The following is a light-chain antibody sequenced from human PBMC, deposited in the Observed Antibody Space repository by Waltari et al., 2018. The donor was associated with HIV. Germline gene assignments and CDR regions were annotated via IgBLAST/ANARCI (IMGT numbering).Light chain of an antibody. CDR3: QQYRTWLPWT. J-gene: IGKJ1*01. V-gene: IGKV3-15*01. Sequence: EIVLTQSPATLSVFPGERAPLSCRASQSVSTKLAWYRQKAGQSPRLLINDASTMATGIPARFRGSESGTECTLTIINLQSEDFALNFGQQYRTWLPWTFGQGTQLEIK. CDR2: DAS. CDR1: QSVSTK.